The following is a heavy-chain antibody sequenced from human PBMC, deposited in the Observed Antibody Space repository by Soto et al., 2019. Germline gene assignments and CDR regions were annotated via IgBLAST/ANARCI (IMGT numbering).Heavy chain of an antibody. J-gene: IGHJ5*02. CDR1: GYTFTNYG. V-gene: IGHV1-18*01. CDR3: ARGVGSGTYYNQYNWFDP. Sequence: ASVKASCKASGYTFTNYGISWAQQAPGQGLEWMGWINTYNGNTNHAQKLQGRVTMTTDTSTSTAYMELRSLRSDDTAVYYCARGVGSGTYYNQYNWFDPWGQGTLVTVSS. CDR2: INTYNGNT. D-gene: IGHD3-10*01.